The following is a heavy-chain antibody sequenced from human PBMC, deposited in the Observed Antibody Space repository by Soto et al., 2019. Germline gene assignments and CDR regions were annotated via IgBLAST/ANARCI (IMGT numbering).Heavy chain of an antibody. CDR3: ARAVRGSYYDY. Sequence: QVQLQESGPGRVKPSQTLSLTCTVSGGSISSGDYYWSWIRQPPGKGLEWIGYIYYSGRTYYNPSLKCRVTISVDTSKNQFSLKLSYVTAADTAVYYCARAVRGSYYDYWGQGTLVTVSS. J-gene: IGHJ4*02. CDR1: GGSISSGDYY. V-gene: IGHV4-30-4*01. CDR2: IYYSGRT. D-gene: IGHD1-26*01.